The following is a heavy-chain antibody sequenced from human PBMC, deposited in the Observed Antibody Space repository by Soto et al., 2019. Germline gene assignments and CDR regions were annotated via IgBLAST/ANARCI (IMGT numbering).Heavy chain of an antibody. D-gene: IGHD4-17*01. CDR1: DGSISSYY. V-gene: IGHV4-59*01. CDR3: ARVGGYCDSLNCSAP. CDR2: FYYSGSA. Sequence: PSETLSLTCTVSDGSISSYYWSWIRQPPGEGLDWIGYFYYSGSANYNPSLKRRVTISVDASKDQFSLKLSAVTAADTAVYYCARVGGYCDSLNCSAPWGQGTLVTVS. J-gene: IGHJ5*02.